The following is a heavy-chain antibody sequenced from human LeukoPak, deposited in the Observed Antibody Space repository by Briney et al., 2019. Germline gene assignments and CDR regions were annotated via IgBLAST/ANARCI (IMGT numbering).Heavy chain of an antibody. CDR2: ICWNGGSI. V-gene: IGHV3-9*01. D-gene: IGHD5-24*01. CDR1: GFTFDDYD. CDR3: AKGGRDGYTENFDY. J-gene: IGHJ4*02. Sequence: GGSLRLSCTASGFTFDDYDMHWVRQAPGKGLEWVSGICWNGGSIGYADSVKGRFTISRDNAKNSLYLQMNSMRAEDTALYYCAKGGRDGYTENFDYWGRGTLVTVSS.